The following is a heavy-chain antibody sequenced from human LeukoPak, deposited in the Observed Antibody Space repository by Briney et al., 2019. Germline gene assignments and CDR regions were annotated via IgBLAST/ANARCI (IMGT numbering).Heavy chain of an antibody. V-gene: IGHV4-4*07. CDR1: GGSITSYY. Sequence: SETLSLTCTVSGGSITSYYWSWIRQPAGKGLEWIGRIYTSGSTYYNPSLKSRVTISVDTSKNQFSLKLNSVTAADTAVYYCARERSMVRGVSWFDPWGQGTLVTVSS. D-gene: IGHD3-10*01. CDR3: ARERSMVRGVSWFDP. CDR2: IYTSGST. J-gene: IGHJ5*02.